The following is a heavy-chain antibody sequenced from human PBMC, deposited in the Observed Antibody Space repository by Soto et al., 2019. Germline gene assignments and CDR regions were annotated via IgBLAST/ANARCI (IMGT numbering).Heavy chain of an antibody. CDR2: ISYDGSNK. V-gene: IGHV3-30-3*01. D-gene: IGHD3-10*01. CDR3: AREEGWFGELSRHYYYGMDV. J-gene: IGHJ6*02. CDR1: GFTFSSYA. Sequence: QVQLVESGGGVVQPGRSLRLSCAASGFTFSSYAMHWVRQAPGKGLEWVAVISYDGSNKYYADSVKGRFTISRDNSKNTLYLQMNSLRAEDTAVYYCAREEGWFGELSRHYYYGMDVWGQGTTVTVSS.